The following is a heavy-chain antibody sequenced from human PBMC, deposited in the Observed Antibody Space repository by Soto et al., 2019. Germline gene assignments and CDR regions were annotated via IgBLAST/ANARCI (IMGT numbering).Heavy chain of an antibody. D-gene: IGHD3-22*01. V-gene: IGHV4-39*07. Sequence: SETLSLTCTVSSGSISSSSYYWGWIRQPPGKGLEWIGSIYYSGSTYYNPSLKSRVTISVDKSKNKFSLNLSSVTAADTSVYYCARRTGYYASSGTFDYWGQGTLVTV. J-gene: IGHJ4*02. CDR1: SGSISSSSYY. CDR3: ARRTGYYASSGTFDY. CDR2: IYYSGST.